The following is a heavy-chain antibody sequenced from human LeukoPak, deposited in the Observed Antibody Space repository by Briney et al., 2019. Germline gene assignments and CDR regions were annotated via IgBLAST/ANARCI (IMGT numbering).Heavy chain of an antibody. CDR2: INPSGGDT. J-gene: IGHJ4*02. CDR3: ARTYCAEDCSIRYFDY. V-gene: IGHV1-46*01. Sequence: ASVKVSCKASGYTFTSYYMHWVRQAPGQGLEWLGIINPSGGDTKYAQKFQGRVTLTRDKSTSTVYMELSSLTSDDTAVYYCARTYCAEDCSIRYFDYWGQGTLVTVSS. CDR1: GYTFTSYY. D-gene: IGHD2-21*02.